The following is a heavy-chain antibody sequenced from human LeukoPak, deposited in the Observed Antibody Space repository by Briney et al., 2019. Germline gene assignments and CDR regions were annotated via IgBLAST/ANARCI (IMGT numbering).Heavy chain of an antibody. D-gene: IGHD5-12*01. CDR1: GFTFSSYW. V-gene: IGHV3-7*01. J-gene: IGHJ4*02. CDR2: IKQDGSEK. Sequence: PGGSLRLSCAASGFTFSSYWMSWVRQAPGKGLEWVANIKQDGSEKYYVDSVRGRFTIARDNAKNSLYLQMNSLRAEDTAVYHCARGSGRLDYWGQGTLVTVSS. CDR3: ARGSGRLDY.